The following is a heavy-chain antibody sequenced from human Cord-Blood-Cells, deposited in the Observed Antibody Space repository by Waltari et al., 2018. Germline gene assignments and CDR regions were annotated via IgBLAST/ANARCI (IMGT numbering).Heavy chain of an antibody. V-gene: IGHV1-69*06. CDR2: ISPIFGTA. D-gene: IGHD3-10*01. Sequence: QVQLVQSGAEVKKPGSSVKVSCKASGGTFSSYAISWVRQDPGQGLEWMGGISPIFGTANYAQKFQGRVTITADKSTSTAYMELSSLRSEDTAVYYCAREASGSGYDAFDIWGQGTMVTVSS. CDR1: GGTFSSYA. J-gene: IGHJ3*02. CDR3: AREASGSGYDAFDI.